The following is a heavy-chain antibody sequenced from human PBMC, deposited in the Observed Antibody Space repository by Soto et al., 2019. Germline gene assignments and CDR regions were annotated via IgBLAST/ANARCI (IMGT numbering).Heavy chain of an antibody. D-gene: IGHD3-22*01. Sequence: SETLSLTCTVSGGSISSGDYYWSWIRQPPGKGLEWIGYIYYSGSTYYNPSLKSRVTLSVDTSKNQFSLKLSSVTAADTAVYYCARGEDYYDSSGLDYWGQGTLVTVSS. CDR1: GGSISSGDYY. V-gene: IGHV4-30-4*01. CDR3: ARGEDYYDSSGLDY. CDR2: IYYSGST. J-gene: IGHJ4*02.